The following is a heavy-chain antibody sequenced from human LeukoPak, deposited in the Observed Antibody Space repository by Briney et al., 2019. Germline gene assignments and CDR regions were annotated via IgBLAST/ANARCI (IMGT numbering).Heavy chain of an antibody. Sequence: GGSLRLSCAASGFTVSSNYMSWVRQAPGKGLEWVSVIYSGGSTYYADSVKGRFTISRDNAKNSLYLQMNSLRAEDTALYYCAKVRRVQLWAVFDYWGQGTLVTVSS. CDR3: AKVRRVQLWAVFDY. J-gene: IGHJ4*02. CDR2: IYSGGST. V-gene: IGHV3-53*05. D-gene: IGHD5-18*01. CDR1: GFTVSSNY.